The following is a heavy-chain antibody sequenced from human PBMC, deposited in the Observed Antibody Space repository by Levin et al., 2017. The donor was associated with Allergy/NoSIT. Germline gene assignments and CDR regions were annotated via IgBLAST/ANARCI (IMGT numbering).Heavy chain of an antibody. D-gene: IGHD6-13*01. CDR2: ISGSGGST. J-gene: IGHJ5*02. CDR3: AKVGIAAAGRDNWFDP. CDR1: GFTFSSYA. V-gene: IGHV3-23*01. Sequence: PGGSLRLSCAASGFTFSSYAMSWVRQAPGKGLEWVSAISGSGGSTYYADSVKGRFTISRDNSKNTLYLQMNSLRAEDTAVYYCAKVGIAAAGRDNWFDPWGQGTLVTVSS.